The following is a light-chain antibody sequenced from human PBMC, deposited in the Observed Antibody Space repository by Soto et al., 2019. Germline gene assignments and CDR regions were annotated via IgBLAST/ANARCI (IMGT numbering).Light chain of an antibody. CDR3: LLYDGGAWV. V-gene: IGLV7-43*01. CDR2: STS. CDR1: TGAVTSGYY. Sequence: QAVVTQEPLLTVSPGGTVTLTCASSTGAVTSGYYPNWFQQKPGQAPRPLIYSTSNKHSWTPARFSASLLGGKAALTVSGVQPEDEADYYCLLYDGGAWVFGGGTKLTVL. J-gene: IGLJ3*02.